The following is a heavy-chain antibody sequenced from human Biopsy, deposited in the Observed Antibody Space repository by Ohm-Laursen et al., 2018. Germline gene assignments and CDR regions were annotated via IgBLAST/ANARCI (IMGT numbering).Heavy chain of an antibody. Sequence: SVKVSCKASSYTFTDYNIHWMRQAPGQGLEWLGYINCKTGATNYAQKFQGTVTMTRDTSISTAYLALGSLRSADSAIYYCARDPLNGHKHFDYWGQGSLVTVSS. D-gene: IGHD2-8*01. J-gene: IGHJ4*02. V-gene: IGHV1-2*02. CDR3: ARDPLNGHKHFDY. CDR2: INCKTGAT. CDR1: SYTFTDYN.